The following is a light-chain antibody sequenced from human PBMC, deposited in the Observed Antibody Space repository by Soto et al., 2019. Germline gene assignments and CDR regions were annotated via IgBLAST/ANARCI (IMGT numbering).Light chain of an antibody. CDR3: QQRNVWPPIT. Sequence: VLTQSPATLSLSPGERAPLSCRASQSIHTSLAWYQQKPGQPPRLVVYDSTLRANGVPDRFGGSRSGTEFTPTINNLEPEDFAVYYCQQRNVWPPITFGQGTRLEIK. V-gene: IGKV3-11*01. J-gene: IGKJ5*01. CDR2: DST. CDR1: QSIHTS.